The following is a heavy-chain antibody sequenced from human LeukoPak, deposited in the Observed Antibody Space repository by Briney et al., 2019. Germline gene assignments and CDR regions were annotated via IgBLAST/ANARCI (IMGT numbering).Heavy chain of an antibody. CDR3: ARAYRTYGMDV. Sequence: SETLSLTCTVSGGSVSSGSYYWSWIRQPPGKGLEWIGYIYYSGSTNYNPSLKSRVTISVDTSKNQFSLKLSSVTAADTAVYYCARAYRTYGMDVWGQGTTVTVSS. CDR1: GGSVSSGSYY. J-gene: IGHJ6*02. CDR2: IYYSGST. D-gene: IGHD1-1*01. V-gene: IGHV4-61*01.